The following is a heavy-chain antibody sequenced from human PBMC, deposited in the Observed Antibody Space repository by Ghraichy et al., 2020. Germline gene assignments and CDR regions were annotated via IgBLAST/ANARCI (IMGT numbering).Heavy chain of an antibody. CDR3: ARKPASDYWYGMDV. CDR2: INHSGST. J-gene: IGHJ6*02. V-gene: IGHV4-34*01. CDR1: GGSFSGYY. Sequence: ETLSLTCAVYGGSFSGYYWSWIRQPPGKGLEWIGEINHSGSTNYNPSLKSRVTVSVDTSKNQFSLKLSPVTAADTAVYYCARKPASDYWYGMDVWGQGTTVTVSS.